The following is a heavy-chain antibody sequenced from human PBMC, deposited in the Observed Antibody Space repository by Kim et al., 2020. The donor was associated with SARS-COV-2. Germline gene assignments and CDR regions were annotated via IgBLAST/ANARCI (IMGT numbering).Heavy chain of an antibody. J-gene: IGHJ4*02. CDR2: INHSGST. CDR3: ARRFGDGYNLVDY. Sequence: SETLSLTCAVYGGSFSGYYWSWIRQPPGKGLEWIGEINHSGSTNYNPSLKSRVTISVDTSKNQFSLKLSSVTAADTAVYYCARRFGDGYNLVDYWGQGTLVTVSS. V-gene: IGHV4-34*01. CDR1: GGSFSGYY. D-gene: IGHD5-12*01.